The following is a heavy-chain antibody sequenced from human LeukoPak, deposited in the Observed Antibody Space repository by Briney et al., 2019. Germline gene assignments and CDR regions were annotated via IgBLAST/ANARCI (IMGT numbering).Heavy chain of an antibody. D-gene: IGHD5-24*01. V-gene: IGHV4-61*02. J-gene: IGHJ5*02. CDR3: AKEMATIMGNWFDR. Sequence: SETLTLTCTVSGGSISSCSYYWSWIRQPAGKGLEWIRRIYTSGNTNYNPSLNSRVTISVDKSKSQFSLKLTSVTAVDTAVYYCAKEMATIMGNWFDRWGQGTLVTVSS. CDR1: GGSISSCSYY. CDR2: IYTSGNT.